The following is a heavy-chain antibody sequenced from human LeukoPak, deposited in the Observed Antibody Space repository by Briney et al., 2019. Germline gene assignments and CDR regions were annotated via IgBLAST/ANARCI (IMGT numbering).Heavy chain of an antibody. CDR2: ISYDGSNK. CDR3: AGDMHPGPYYLDAFDI. D-gene: IGHD3-10*01. Sequence: PGGSLRLSCAASGFTFSSYAMHWVRQAPGKGLEWVAVISYDGSNKYYADSVKGRFTISRDNSKSTLYLQMNSLRAEDTAVYYCAGDMHPGPYYLDAFDIWGQGTMVTVSS. CDR1: GFTFSSYA. J-gene: IGHJ3*02. V-gene: IGHV3-30*04.